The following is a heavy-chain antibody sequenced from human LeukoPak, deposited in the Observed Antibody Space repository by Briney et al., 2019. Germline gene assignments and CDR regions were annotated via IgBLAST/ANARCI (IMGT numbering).Heavy chain of an antibody. CDR1: GFTFSTYG. Sequence: GGSLRLSCAASGFTFSTYGMHWVRQAPGKGLEWVAFIRYDGSDKYYADSVKGRFTISRDNSKNTLSLQMNSLRPEDTAVYYCTRAGGLVREVHYYYYMDVWGKGTTVTISS. CDR3: TRAGGLVREVHYYYYMDV. D-gene: IGHD3-10*01. V-gene: IGHV3-30*02. J-gene: IGHJ6*03. CDR2: IRYDGSDK.